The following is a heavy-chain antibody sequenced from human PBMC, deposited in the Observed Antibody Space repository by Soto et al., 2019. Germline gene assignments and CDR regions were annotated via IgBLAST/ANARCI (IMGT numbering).Heavy chain of an antibody. CDR2: FDPEDGET. CDR3: ATAGSLLRYFDWLLQFDY. D-gene: IGHD3-9*01. CDR1: GYTLTELS. V-gene: IGHV1-24*01. Sequence: GASEKVSCKVSGYTLTELSMHWVRQAPGKGLEWMGGFDPEDGETIYAQKFQGRVTMTEDTSTDTAYMELSSLRSEDTAVYYCATAGSLLRYFDWLLQFDYWGQGTLVTVSS. J-gene: IGHJ4*02.